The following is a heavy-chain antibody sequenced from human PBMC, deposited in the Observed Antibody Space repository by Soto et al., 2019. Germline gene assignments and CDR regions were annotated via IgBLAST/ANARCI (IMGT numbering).Heavy chain of an antibody. CDR3: TTDLSSSGWLGLSESNWYFDL. CDR2: IKSKTDGGTT. V-gene: IGHV3-15*01. D-gene: IGHD6-19*01. Sequence: EVQLVESGGGLVKPGGSLRLSCAASGFTFSNAWMSWVRQAPGKGLEWVGRIKSKTDGGTTDYAAPVKGRFTISRDDSKNTLYLQMNSLKTEDTAVYYCTTDLSSSGWLGLSESNWYFDLWGRGTLVTVSS. J-gene: IGHJ2*01. CDR1: GFTFSNAW.